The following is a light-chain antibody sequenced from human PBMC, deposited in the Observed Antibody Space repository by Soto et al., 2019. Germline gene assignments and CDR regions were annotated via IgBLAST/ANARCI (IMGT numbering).Light chain of an antibody. V-gene: IGKV2-28*01. Sequence: DIVMTQSPLSLAVTPGGPSSLSFISSQSLLHSNGYKYLDWYLQKXGQSPQXLIYLGSNRASGVPDRFSGSGSGTDFTLKISRVEAEDVGVYYCMQALQTPWTFGQGTKVDI. CDR3: MQALQTPWT. CDR2: LGS. J-gene: IGKJ1*01. CDR1: QSLLHSNGYKY.